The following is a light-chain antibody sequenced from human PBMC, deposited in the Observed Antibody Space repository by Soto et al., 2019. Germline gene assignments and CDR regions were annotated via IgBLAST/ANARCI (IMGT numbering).Light chain of an antibody. CDR1: QTVDSNF. Sequence: DIVLTQSPGTLSLSPGERATLSCRASQTVDSNFLAWYQQKPGQAPRLLIYAASTGATGIPDRFSGSGSGADFTLTIGRLDPEDFAVYYCLKYGSSPLTFGGGTKVDIK. CDR2: AAS. J-gene: IGKJ4*01. V-gene: IGKV3-20*01. CDR3: LKYGSSPLT.